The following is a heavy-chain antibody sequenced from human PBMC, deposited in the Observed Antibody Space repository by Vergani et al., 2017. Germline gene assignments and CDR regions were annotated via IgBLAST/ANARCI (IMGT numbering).Heavy chain of an antibody. CDR1: GYTFTSYY. J-gene: IGHJ5*02. CDR3: ARCSGGSCYVEGWFDP. D-gene: IGHD2-15*01. V-gene: IGHV1-46*01. CDR2: INPSGGST. Sequence: QVQLVQSGAEVKKPGASVKVSCKASGYTFTSYYMHWVRQAPGQGLEWMGIINPSGGSTSYAQKFQGRVTITADESTSTAYMELSSLRSEDTAVYYCARCSGGSCYVEGWFDPWGQGTLVTVSS.